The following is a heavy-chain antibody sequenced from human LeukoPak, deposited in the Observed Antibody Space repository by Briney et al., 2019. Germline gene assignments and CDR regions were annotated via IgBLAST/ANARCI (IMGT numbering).Heavy chain of an antibody. V-gene: IGHV1-18*01. Sequence: ASVKVSCKASGYTFTSYGISWVRQAPGQGLEWMGWISAYNGNTNYAQKLQGRVTMTTDTSTITAYMELRSLRSDDTAVYYCARDSAYYYDSSGPVFDYWGQGTLVTVSS. CDR3: ARDSAYYYDSSGPVFDY. D-gene: IGHD3-22*01. J-gene: IGHJ4*02. CDR1: GYTFTSYG. CDR2: ISAYNGNT.